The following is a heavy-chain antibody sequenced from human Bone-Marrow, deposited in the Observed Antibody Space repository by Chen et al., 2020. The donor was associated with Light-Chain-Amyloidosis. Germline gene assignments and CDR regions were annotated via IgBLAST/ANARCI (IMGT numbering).Heavy chain of an antibody. CDR3: ARGRDYYDSSGYSYYFDY. CDR1: GGSISSGGYY. Sequence: QVQLQESGPGLVKPSQTLSLTCTVSGGSISSGGYYWGWIRQHPGKGLEWIGYIYYSGSTYYIPSLKSRVTISVDTSKNQFSLKLSSVTAADTAVYYCARGRDYYDSSGYSYYFDYWGQGTLVTVSS. D-gene: IGHD3-22*01. CDR2: IYYSGST. V-gene: IGHV4-31*03. J-gene: IGHJ4*02.